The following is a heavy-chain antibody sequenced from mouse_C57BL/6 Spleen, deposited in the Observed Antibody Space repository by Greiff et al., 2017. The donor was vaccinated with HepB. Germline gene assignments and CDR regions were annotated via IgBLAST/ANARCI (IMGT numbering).Heavy chain of an antibody. CDR1: GFTFSSYA. CDR3: ARDNLDYYAMDY. Sequence: DVHLVESGGGLVKPGGSLKLSCAASGFTFSSYAMSWVRQTPEKRLEWVATISDGGSYTYYPDNVKGRFTISRDNAKNNLYLQMSHLKSEDTAMYYCARDNLDYYAMDYWGQGTSVTVSS. CDR2: ISDGGSYT. D-gene: IGHD2-10*02. J-gene: IGHJ4*01. V-gene: IGHV5-4*01.